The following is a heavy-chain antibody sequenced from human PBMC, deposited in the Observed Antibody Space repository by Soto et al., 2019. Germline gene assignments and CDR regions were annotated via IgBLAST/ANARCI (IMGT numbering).Heavy chain of an antibody. V-gene: IGHV3-49*03. CDR1: GFTFGDYA. J-gene: IGHJ6*02. CDR3: TRTYGSGSYSNYYYYYGMDV. Sequence: PGGSLRLSCTASGFTFGDYAMSWFRQAPGKGLEWVGFIRSKAYGGTTEYAASVKGRFTISRDDSKSIAYLQMNSLKTEDTAVYYCTRTYGSGSYSNYYYYYGMDVWGQGTTVTVSS. D-gene: IGHD3-10*01. CDR2: IRSKAYGGTT.